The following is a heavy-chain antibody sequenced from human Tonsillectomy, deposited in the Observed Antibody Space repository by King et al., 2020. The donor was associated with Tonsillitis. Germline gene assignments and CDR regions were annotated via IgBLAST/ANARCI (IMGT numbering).Heavy chain of an antibody. J-gene: IGHJ4*02. V-gene: IGHV4-30-4*07. CDR1: GVSISSDGYS. CDR3: ARSSHRFEGAVASHYFDY. Sequence: QLQESGPGLVKPSQTLSLTCAVSGVSISSDGYSWSWIRQPPGKGLECIGYIYYSGNTCYNPSLKSRLTISVDTSKNPFSLKLRSVTAADTAVYYCARSSHRFEGAVASHYFDYWGQGTLVTVSS. D-gene: IGHD3-16*01. CDR2: IYYSGNT.